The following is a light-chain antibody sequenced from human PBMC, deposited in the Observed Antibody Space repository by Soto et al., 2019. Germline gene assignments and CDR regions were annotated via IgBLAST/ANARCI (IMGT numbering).Light chain of an antibody. J-gene: IGKJ1*01. Sequence: DIRMTQSPSSLSAAVGDTVTXXXXASQSISSHLNWYQQKPGKAPNLLMYTASNLQSGVPSRFSGSGSGTDFTPTISSLQPEDFATYYCQQSYSSPPTFGQGTKVDIK. CDR2: TAS. CDR1: QSISSH. V-gene: IGKV1-39*01. CDR3: QQSYSSPPT.